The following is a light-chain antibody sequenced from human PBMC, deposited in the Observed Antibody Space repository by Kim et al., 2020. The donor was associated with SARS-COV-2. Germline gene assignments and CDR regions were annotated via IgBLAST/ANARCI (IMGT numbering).Light chain of an antibody. Sequence: EIVLTQSPGTLSLSPGERATLSCRASQTVTNNRLAWYQQKPGQAPRLLMYDVSSRATGIPDRFSGGGSGTDFTLTISRLEPEDFAVYYCQQHVDTPTTFGPGTKVDIK. V-gene: IGKV3-20*01. CDR1: QTVTNNR. CDR2: DVS. J-gene: IGKJ3*01. CDR3: QQHVDTPTT.